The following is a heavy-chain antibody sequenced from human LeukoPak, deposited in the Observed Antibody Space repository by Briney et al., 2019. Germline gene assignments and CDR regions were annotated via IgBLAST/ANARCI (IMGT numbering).Heavy chain of an antibody. CDR2: ISYDGSNK. CDR3: ARDRYVLLWFGELRNGMDV. D-gene: IGHD3-10*01. J-gene: IGHJ6*04. Sequence: GRSLRLSCAASGFTFSSYAMHWVRQAPGKGLEWVAVISYDGSNKYYADSAKGRFTISRDNSKNTLYLQMNSLRAEDTAVYYCARDRYVLLWFGELRNGMDVWGKGTTVTVSS. CDR1: GFTFSSYA. V-gene: IGHV3-30*04.